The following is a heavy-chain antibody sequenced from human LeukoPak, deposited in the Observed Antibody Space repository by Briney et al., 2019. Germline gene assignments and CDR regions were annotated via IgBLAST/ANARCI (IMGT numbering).Heavy chain of an antibody. J-gene: IGHJ4*02. Sequence: PGRSLRLSCAASGFTFSSYGMHWVRQAPGKGLEWVAVIWYDGSNKYYADSLKGRFTISRDNAKDSVYLQMNSLRAEDTAVYYCARDPRGNWSYWGQGTLVTVSS. CDR3: ARDPRGNWSY. CDR1: GFTFSSYG. D-gene: IGHD1-1*01. V-gene: IGHV3-33*01. CDR2: IWYDGSNK.